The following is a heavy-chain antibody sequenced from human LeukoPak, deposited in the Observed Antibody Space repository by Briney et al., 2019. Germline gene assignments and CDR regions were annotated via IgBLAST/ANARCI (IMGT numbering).Heavy chain of an antibody. V-gene: IGHV6-1*01. J-gene: IGHJ4*02. CDR3: ARDPVGGSTIFGY. D-gene: IGHD1-26*01. CDR2: TYYRSKWYY. CDR1: GDSVSNNRAG. Sequence: SQTLSLTCAISGDSVSNNRAGWNWIRQSPSRGLEWLGRTYYRSKWYYDYAVAVKSRISINPDTSKNQFSLQLSSVTPEDTAVYYCARDPVGGSTIFGYWGQGTLVTVSS.